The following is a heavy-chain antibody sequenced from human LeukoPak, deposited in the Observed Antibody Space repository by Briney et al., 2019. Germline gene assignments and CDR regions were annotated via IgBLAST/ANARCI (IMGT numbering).Heavy chain of an antibody. CDR2: TSGSGAYT. CDR1: GFTFSSYG. J-gene: IGHJ4*02. D-gene: IGHD6-13*01. Sequence: GGSLRLSCAASGFTFSSYGMNWVRQAPGKGLEWISATSGSGAYTYYADSVKGRFTISRDNSKDTLYLQMNSLKVDDTALYYCAKGSALGYSSSLYLNSWGQGTLVTVSS. V-gene: IGHV3-23*01. CDR3: AKGSALGYSSSLYLNS.